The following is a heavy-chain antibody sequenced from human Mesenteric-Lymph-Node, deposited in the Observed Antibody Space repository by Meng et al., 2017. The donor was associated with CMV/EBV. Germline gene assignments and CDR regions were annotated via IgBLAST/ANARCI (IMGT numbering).Heavy chain of an antibody. V-gene: IGHV1-2*02. J-gene: IGHJ3*02. D-gene: IGHD5-18*01. CDR3: ARALLRSAMVPRPGLRAFDI. Sequence: ASVKVSCKASGYTFTGYYIHWVRQAPGQGLEWMGWINPNSGGTNYAQKFQGRVTMTRDTSISTAYMELSRLRSDDTAVYYCARALLRSAMVPRPGLRAFDIWGQGTMVTVSS. CDR2: INPNSGGT. CDR1: GYTFTGYY.